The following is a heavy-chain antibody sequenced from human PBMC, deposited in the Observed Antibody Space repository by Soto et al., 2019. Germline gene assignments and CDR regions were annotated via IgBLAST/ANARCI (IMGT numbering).Heavy chain of an antibody. D-gene: IGHD5-12*01. CDR2: INHSGST. J-gene: IGHJ4*02. V-gene: IGHV4-34*01. CDR3: ARLDGYDNYFDY. CDR1: GGSFSGYY. Sequence: SETLSLTCAVYGGSFSGYYWSWIRQPPGKGLEWIGEINHSGSTNYNPSLKSRVTISVDTSKNQFSLKLSSVTAADTAVYFCARLDGYDNYFDYWGQGALVTVSS.